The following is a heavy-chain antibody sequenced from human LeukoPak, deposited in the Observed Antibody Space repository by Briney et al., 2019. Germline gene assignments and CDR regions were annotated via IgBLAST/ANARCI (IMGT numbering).Heavy chain of an antibody. J-gene: IGHJ3*02. CDR1: GGSISRYY. V-gene: IGHV4-59*01. CDR3: ARSDYHNSGSHTVFDAFDI. CDR2: IDDSGNT. Sequence: PSETLSLTCTVSGGSISRYYWSWIRRPPGKGLEWMCYIDDSGNTNYSPSLKSQVTISVDKSKNQFSLKLSFVTAADTAMYYCARSDYHNSGSHTVFDAFDIWGQGTRVTVSS. D-gene: IGHD3-10*01.